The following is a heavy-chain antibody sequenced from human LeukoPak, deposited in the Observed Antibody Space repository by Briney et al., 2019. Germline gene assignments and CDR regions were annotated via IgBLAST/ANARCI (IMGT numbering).Heavy chain of an antibody. CDR3: ARAPRYCSSTSCYDWFDP. Sequence: GGSLRLSCAASEFAFSSYSMNWVRQAPGKGLEWVSSISSSSSYIYYADSVKGRFTISRDNAKSSLYLQMNSLRAEDTAVYYCARAPRYCSSTSCYDWFDPWGQGTLVTVSS. J-gene: IGHJ5*02. CDR2: ISSSSSYI. CDR1: EFAFSSYS. V-gene: IGHV3-21*01. D-gene: IGHD2-2*01.